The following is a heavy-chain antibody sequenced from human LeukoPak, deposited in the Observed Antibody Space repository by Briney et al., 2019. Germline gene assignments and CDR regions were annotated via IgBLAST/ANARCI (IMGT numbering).Heavy chain of an antibody. CDR3: ARSYCSSTSCYAGGYFQH. D-gene: IGHD2-2*01. CDR1: GGSISSSNYY. V-gene: IGHV4-39*01. CDR2: IYYSGGT. Sequence: NTSETLSLTCTVYGGSISSSNYYWGWIRQPPGKGLEWIGNIYYSGGTYYNPSLKSRVTISVDTSKNQFSLKLNSVTAADTAVYYCARSYCSSTSCYAGGYFQHWGQGTLVTVSS. J-gene: IGHJ1*01.